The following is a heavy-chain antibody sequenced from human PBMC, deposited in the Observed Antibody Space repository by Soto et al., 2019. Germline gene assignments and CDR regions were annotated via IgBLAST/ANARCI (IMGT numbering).Heavy chain of an antibody. J-gene: IGHJ4*02. V-gene: IGHV4-39*02. CDR2: ISHNGGT. CDR3: GKVLVGATRQSDLAS. D-gene: IGHD1-26*01. Sequence: SEAPDLTCTVSGDTINSNIDVWAWIRQTPGGGLAWIASISHNGGTHYNPSVRSRGNISIDTSKNHFSLTLNSVTAADTAVYYCGKVLVGATRQSDLASWGQGTLVTVSS. CDR1: GDTINSNIDV.